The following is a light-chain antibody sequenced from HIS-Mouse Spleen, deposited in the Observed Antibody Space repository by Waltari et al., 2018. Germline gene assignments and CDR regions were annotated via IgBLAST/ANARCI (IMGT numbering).Light chain of an antibody. CDR1: AFPKHP. V-gene: IGLV3-25*03. J-gene: IGLJ2*01. Sequence: SYELTQPPSVSAAPGQTARIPCSGDAFPKHPAYWYQQKPGPAPVLVIYKDSERPSGIPERFSGSSSGTTVTLTISGVQAEDEADYYCQSADSSGTYVVFGGGTKLTVL. CDR3: QSADSSGTYVV. CDR2: KDS.